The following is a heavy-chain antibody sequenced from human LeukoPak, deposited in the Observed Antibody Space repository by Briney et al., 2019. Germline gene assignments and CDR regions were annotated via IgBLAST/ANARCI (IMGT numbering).Heavy chain of an antibody. Sequence: GASVKVACKASGYTFTAYYIQWVRQAPGQGLEWMGWINPSSGGTVYAQKFKGRVIMTRDTSSSTAYMELSSLRSDDTAVYYCARDRRADSSGWYGFDIWGQGTMVTVSS. CDR2: INPSSGGT. CDR1: GYTFTAYY. V-gene: IGHV1-2*02. CDR3: ARDRRADSSGWYGFDI. J-gene: IGHJ3*02. D-gene: IGHD6-19*01.